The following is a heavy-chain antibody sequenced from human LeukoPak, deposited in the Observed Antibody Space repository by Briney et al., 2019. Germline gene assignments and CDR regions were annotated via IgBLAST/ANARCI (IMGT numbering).Heavy chain of an antibody. CDR3: ARDGERLYGDYVGGNY. Sequence: SVKVSCKASGGTFSSYAISWVRQAPGQGLEWMGRIIPILGIANYAQKFQGRVTITADKSTSTAYMELSSLRSEDTAVYYCARDGERLYGDYVGGNYWGQGTLVTVSS. D-gene: IGHD4-17*01. CDR1: GGTFSSYA. CDR2: IIPILGIA. V-gene: IGHV1-69*04. J-gene: IGHJ4*02.